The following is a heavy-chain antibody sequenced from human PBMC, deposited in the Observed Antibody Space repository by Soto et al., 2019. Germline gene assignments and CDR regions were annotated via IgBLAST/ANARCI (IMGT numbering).Heavy chain of an antibody. CDR3: AKPIPNYYDSSGYYYYYGMDV. J-gene: IGHJ6*02. CDR1: GFTFSSYA. CDR2: ISGSGGST. V-gene: IGHV3-23*01. Sequence: PGGSLRLSCAASGFTFSSYAMSWVRQAPGKGLEWVSAISGSGGSTYYADSVKGRFTISRDSSKNTLYLQMNSLRAEDTAVYYCAKPIPNYYDSSGYYYYYGMDVWGQGTTVTVS. D-gene: IGHD3-22*01.